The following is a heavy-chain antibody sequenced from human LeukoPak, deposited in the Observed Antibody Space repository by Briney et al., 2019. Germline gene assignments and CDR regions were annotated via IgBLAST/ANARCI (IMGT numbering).Heavy chain of an antibody. CDR2: ISYDGSNK. Sequence: PGGSLRLSCAASGFTFSSYAMHWVRQAPGKGLEWVAVISYDGSNKYYADSVKGRFTISRDNSKNTLYLQMNSLRAEDTAVYYCARQGLNWSGYYKWGVGPNGVFDYWGQGTLVTVSS. CDR3: ARQGLNWSGYYKWGVGPNGVFDY. J-gene: IGHJ4*02. V-gene: IGHV3-30-3*01. D-gene: IGHD3-3*01. CDR1: GFTFSSYA.